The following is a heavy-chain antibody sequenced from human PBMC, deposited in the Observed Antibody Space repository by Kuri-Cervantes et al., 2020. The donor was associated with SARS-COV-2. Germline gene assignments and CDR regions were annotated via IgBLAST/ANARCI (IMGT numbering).Heavy chain of an antibody. Sequence: GGSLRLSCAASGFIFDDFAMHWVRQAPGKGLEWVSLISWDGGSTYYADSVKGRFTISRDNSKNSLYLQMNSLRTEDTALYYCARDQSGSYYFGYFDYWGQGTLVTVSS. D-gene: IGHD1-26*01. CDR1: GFIFDDFA. J-gene: IGHJ4*02. V-gene: IGHV3-43*01. CDR2: ISWDGGST. CDR3: ARDQSGSYYFGYFDY.